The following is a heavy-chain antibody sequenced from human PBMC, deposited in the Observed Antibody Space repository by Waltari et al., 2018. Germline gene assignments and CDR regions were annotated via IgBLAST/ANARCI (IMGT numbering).Heavy chain of an antibody. CDR1: GGSFSGYY. CDR2: INHSGST. Sequence: QVQLQQWGAGLLKPSETLSLTCAVYGGSFSGYYWSWIRQPPGKGLEWIGEINHSGSTNYNPSLKSRVTISVDTSKTQFSLKLSSVTAADTAVYYCARVIAVAGTPTDYWGQGTLVTVSS. CDR3: ARVIAVAGTPTDY. J-gene: IGHJ4*02. D-gene: IGHD6-19*01. V-gene: IGHV4-34*01.